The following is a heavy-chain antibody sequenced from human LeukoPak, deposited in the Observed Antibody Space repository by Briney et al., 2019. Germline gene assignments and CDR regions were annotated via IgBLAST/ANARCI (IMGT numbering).Heavy chain of an antibody. J-gene: IGHJ6*03. Sequence: ASVKVSCKASGYTFTSYDINWVRQAPGQGLERMGWMNPNSGNTGYAQTFQGRVTITRNTSISTAYMELSSLRSEDTAVYYCARGDYGSRGDYYYYYMDVWGKGTTVTVSS. CDR1: GYTFTSYD. CDR3: ARGDYGSRGDYYYYYMDV. V-gene: IGHV1-8*03. D-gene: IGHD3-10*01. CDR2: MNPNSGNT.